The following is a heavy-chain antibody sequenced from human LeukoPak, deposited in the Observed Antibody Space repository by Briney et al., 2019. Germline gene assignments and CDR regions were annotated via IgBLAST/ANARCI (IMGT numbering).Heavy chain of an antibody. CDR2: INHSGST. Sequence: SETLSLTCAVYGGSFSGYYWSWIRQPAGKGLEWIGEINHSGSTNYNPSLKSRVTISVDTSKNQFSLKLSSVTAADTAVYYCARARSTGDYWGQGTLVTVSS. CDR1: GGSFSGYY. J-gene: IGHJ4*02. CDR3: ARARSTGDY. D-gene: IGHD1-14*01. V-gene: IGHV4-34*01.